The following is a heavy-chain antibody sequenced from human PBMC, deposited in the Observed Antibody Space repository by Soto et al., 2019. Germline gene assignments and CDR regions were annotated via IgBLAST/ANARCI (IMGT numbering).Heavy chain of an antibody. J-gene: IGHJ4*02. CDR1: GFTFSSYA. V-gene: IGHV3-30-3*01. CDR3: ARDRGYYYDSSGYYPDY. CDR2: ISYDGSNK. Sequence: HPGGSLRLSCAASGFTFSSYAMHWVRQAPGKGLEWVAVISYDGSNKYYADSVKGRFTISRDNSKNTLYLQMNILRAEDTAVYYCARDRGYYYDSSGYYPDYWGQGTLVTVSS. D-gene: IGHD3-22*01.